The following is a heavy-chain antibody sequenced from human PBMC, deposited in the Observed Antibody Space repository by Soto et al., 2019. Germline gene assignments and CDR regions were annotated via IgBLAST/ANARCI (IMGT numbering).Heavy chain of an antibody. D-gene: IGHD3-22*01. V-gene: IGHV1-18*01. CDR2: ISAYDGNT. CDR3: ARGGYYDSSGSRNYYYYGMNV. J-gene: IGHJ6*02. Sequence: ASVKVSCKGSGYRFTSYGINWVRLAPGQGLEWLGWISAYDGNTNYAQILQGRVSMTTDTSANTAYMELRSLRADDTAMYYCARGGYYDSSGSRNYYYYGMNVWGQGTTVTVSS. CDR1: GYRFTSYG.